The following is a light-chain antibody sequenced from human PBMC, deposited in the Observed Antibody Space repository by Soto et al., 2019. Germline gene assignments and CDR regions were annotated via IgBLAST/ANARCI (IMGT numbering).Light chain of an antibody. J-gene: IGLJ1*01. CDR1: SSDVGGYNY. CDR3: SSYTSSSTDV. V-gene: IGLV2-14*01. Sequence: QSALTQPASVSGSPGQSITISCTGTSSDVGGYNYVSWYQQHPGKAPKLMIYEVSNRPSGVSNRFSGSKSGNTASLTISGLQAEDEADYYCSSYTSSSTDVFGTETKLTVL. CDR2: EVS.